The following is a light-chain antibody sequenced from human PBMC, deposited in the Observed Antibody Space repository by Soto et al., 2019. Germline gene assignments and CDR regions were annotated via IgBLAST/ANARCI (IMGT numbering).Light chain of an antibody. CDR2: AAS. V-gene: IGKV1-39*01. CDR3: QQSYNSPPT. Sequence: DIQITQSPSSLSASVGDRVTITCRASENIRSYLNWYLHKPGRAPKLLIYAASTLHSGVPSRFSGSGSGTHFTLTISSLQPEDSATFFCQQSYNSPPTFGQGTKVDIK. CDR1: ENIRSY. J-gene: IGKJ1*01.